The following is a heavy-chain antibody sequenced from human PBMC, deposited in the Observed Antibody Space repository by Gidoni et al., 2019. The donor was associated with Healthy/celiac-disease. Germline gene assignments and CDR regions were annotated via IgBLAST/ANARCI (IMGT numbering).Heavy chain of an antibody. D-gene: IGHD3-22*01. Sequence: EVQLVESGGGLVQPGRSLRLSCAASGFTFDDYAMHWVRQAPGKGLEWVSGISWNSGSIGYADSVKGRFTISRDNAKNSLYLQMNSLRAEDTALYYCAKGGHYDSSGYYYEGYFDLWGRGTLVTVSS. CDR3: AKGGHYDSSGYYYEGYFDL. V-gene: IGHV3-9*01. J-gene: IGHJ2*01. CDR2: ISWNSGSI. CDR1: GFTFDDYA.